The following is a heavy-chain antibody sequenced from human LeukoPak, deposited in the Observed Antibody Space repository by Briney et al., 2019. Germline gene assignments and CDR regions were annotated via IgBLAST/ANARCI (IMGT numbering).Heavy chain of an antibody. CDR3: AREAYLWVGDVAHRPFDF. J-gene: IGHJ4*02. D-gene: IGHD3-16*01. Sequence: ASVKVSCKSSEYTFTDYYMHWVRQAPGQGLEWVGWINRYSGGTNYAQKFQGRVTLTTDTSTSTAYMELTNLTSDDTAVYYCAREAYLWVGDVAHRPFDFWGQGTLVTVSS. V-gene: IGHV1-2*02. CDR1: EYTFTDYY. CDR2: INRYSGGT.